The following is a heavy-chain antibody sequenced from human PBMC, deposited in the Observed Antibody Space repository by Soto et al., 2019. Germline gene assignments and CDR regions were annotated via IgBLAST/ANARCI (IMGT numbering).Heavy chain of an antibody. CDR2: IWSGGSNE. V-gene: IGHV3-33*01. J-gene: IGHJ4*02. D-gene: IGHD2-2*01. CDR3: ARGRGTSYFDY. Sequence: QVQLVESGGGVVQPGRSLRLSCAASGFTFSSYGMHWVRQAPGKGLEWVTVIWSGGSNENYADSVKGRFTISRDNSKNMLYLQRNSLRAEDTAVYYCARGRGTSYFDYWGQGSLVTVSS. CDR1: GFTFSSYG.